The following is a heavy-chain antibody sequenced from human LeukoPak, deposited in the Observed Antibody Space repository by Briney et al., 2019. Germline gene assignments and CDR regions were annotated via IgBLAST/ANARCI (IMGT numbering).Heavy chain of an antibody. CDR3: ARGVRYCSGGSCYYFDY. CDR2: ISGSGGST. CDR1: GFTFSSYG. J-gene: IGHJ4*02. Sequence: GGSLRLSCAASGFTFSSYGMSWVRQAPGKGLEWVSAISGSGGSTYYADSVKGRFTISRDNSKNTLYLQMNSLRAEDTAVYYCARGVRYCSGGSCYYFDYWGQGTLVTVSS. V-gene: IGHV3-23*01. D-gene: IGHD2-15*01.